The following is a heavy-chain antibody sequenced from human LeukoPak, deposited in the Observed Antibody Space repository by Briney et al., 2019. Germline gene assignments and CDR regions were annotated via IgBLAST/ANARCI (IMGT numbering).Heavy chain of an antibody. CDR1: GYTFTNYY. CDR3: ARDRAVSSGSYSGYFDY. Sequence: GASVKVSCKASGYTFTNYYMHWVRQAPGQGLEWMGIINPSGGSASSAQKFQGRVTMTRDTSTSTVYMELSSLRSEDTAVYYCARDRAVSSGSYSGYFDYWGQGTLVTVSS. D-gene: IGHD3-10*01. J-gene: IGHJ4*02. V-gene: IGHV1-46*01. CDR2: INPSGGSA.